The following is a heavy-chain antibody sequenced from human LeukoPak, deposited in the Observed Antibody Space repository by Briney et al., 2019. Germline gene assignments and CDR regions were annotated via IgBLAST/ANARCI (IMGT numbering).Heavy chain of an antibody. Sequence: SETLSLTCTVSGGPISSYYWSWIRQPPGKGLEWIGYIYYSGSTYYNPPLKSRVTISADTSKNQFSLKLSSVTAADTAVYYCARVKYSSSWYWFDPWGQGTLVTVSS. V-gene: IGHV4-59*01. D-gene: IGHD6-13*01. CDR2: IYYSGST. CDR3: ARVKYSSSWYWFDP. J-gene: IGHJ5*02. CDR1: GGPISSYY.